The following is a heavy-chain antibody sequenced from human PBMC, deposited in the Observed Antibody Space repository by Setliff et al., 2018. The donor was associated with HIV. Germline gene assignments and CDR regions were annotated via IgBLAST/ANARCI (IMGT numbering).Heavy chain of an antibody. CDR1: GGSFTDYY. D-gene: IGHD1-7*01. CDR2: INHSGST. Sequence: PSETLSLTCAVFGGSFTDYYWIWIRQPPGKGLEWIGEINHSGSTHYNPSLKSRFIISVDTSKNQFSLKVNSMTAADTAVYYCARDRSNWNYGKNYMDVWGKGTTVTVSS. V-gene: IGHV4-34*01. CDR3: ARDRSNWNYGKNYMDV. J-gene: IGHJ6*03.